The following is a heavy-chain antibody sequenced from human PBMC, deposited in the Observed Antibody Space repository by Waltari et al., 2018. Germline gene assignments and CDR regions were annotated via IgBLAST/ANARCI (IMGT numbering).Heavy chain of an antibody. CDR1: GYTFTSYG. Sequence: QVQLVQSGAEVKKPGSSVKVSCKASGYTFTSYGINGVRQAPGQGLEWMGGITPASTALIYAQSFQGRVTITADESTTTAYIEVSSLRSEDTAMYYCARDMRGAYLFPAPFDFWGQGTLVIVSS. J-gene: IGHJ4*02. D-gene: IGHD3-16*01. V-gene: IGHV1-69*01. CDR2: ITPASTAL. CDR3: ARDMRGAYLFPAPFDF.